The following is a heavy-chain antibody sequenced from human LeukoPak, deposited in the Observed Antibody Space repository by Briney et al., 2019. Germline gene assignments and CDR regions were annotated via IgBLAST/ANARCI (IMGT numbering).Heavy chain of an antibody. D-gene: IGHD6-19*01. CDR2: ISGSGGST. J-gene: IGHJ4*02. CDR3: AVAVAGKDDY. CDR1: GFTSDDYA. V-gene: IGHV3-23*01. Sequence: GRSLRLSCAASGFTSDDYAMHWVRQAPGKGLEWVSAISGSGGSTYYADSVKGRFTISRDNSKNALYLQMNSLRAEDTAVYYCAVAVAGKDDYWGQGTLVTVSS.